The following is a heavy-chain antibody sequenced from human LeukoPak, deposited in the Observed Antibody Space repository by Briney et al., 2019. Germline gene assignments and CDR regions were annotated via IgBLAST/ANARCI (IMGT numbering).Heavy chain of an antibody. V-gene: IGHV4-34*01. CDR2: INHSGST. CDR3: ASQGPYYYDSSGYYSQREFDY. D-gene: IGHD3-22*01. CDR1: GGSFSGYY. Sequence: SETLSLTCAVYGGSFSGYYWSWIRQPPGKGLEWIGEINHSGSTNYNPPLKSRVTISVDTSKNQFSLKLSSVTAADTAVYYCASQGPYYYDSSGYYSQREFDYWGQGTLVTVSS. J-gene: IGHJ4*02.